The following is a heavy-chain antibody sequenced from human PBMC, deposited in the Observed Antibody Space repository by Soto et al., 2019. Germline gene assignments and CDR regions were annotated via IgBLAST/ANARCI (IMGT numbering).Heavy chain of an antibody. CDR1: GGSFIRYS. CDR3: AKSLLFVDHAYMDV. V-gene: IGHV1-69*02. Sequence: QVQLVQSGAELKKPGSSVKVSCEASGGSFIRYSFTWVRQAPGQGLEWMGRIIPIQGKANYALKFQDRVTITADRSTRTAYMGLRRLRPEDTAVYYCAKSLLFVDHAYMDVWGKGTTVTVSS. D-gene: IGHD2-21*01. CDR2: IIPIQGKA. J-gene: IGHJ6*03.